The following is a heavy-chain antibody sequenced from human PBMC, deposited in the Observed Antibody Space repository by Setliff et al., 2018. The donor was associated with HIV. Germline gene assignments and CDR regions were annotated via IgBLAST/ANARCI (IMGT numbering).Heavy chain of an antibody. CDR3: ARGISRDSSGYYRDEYFQH. Sequence: ASVKVSCKASGYTFKTCGISWVRQAPGQGLEWMGWISPYNGDTRYAQKFQGRVTLTTDTTTNTAYMEVRTLRSDDTAVYYCARGISRDSSGYYRDEYFQHWGQGTQVTVSS. V-gene: IGHV1-18*01. CDR2: ISPYNGDT. D-gene: IGHD3-22*01. J-gene: IGHJ1*01. CDR1: GYTFKTCG.